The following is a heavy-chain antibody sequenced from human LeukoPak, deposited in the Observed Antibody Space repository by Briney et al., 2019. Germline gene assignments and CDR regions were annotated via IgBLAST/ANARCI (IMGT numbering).Heavy chain of an antibody. CDR2: IYYSGRA. Sequence: PSDTLSLTCALSGDSISSSNGGGWFRQPPGKGLEWIGYIYYSGRAYYNTSLNSRVTMSVDPSKNQFSLKLSSVTAVDTAVYYCARNQAVASNHGAMDIWGQGTMVIVSS. D-gene: IGHD6-19*01. CDR3: ARNQAVASNHGAMDI. V-gene: IGHV4-28*01. J-gene: IGHJ3*02. CDR1: GDSISSSNG.